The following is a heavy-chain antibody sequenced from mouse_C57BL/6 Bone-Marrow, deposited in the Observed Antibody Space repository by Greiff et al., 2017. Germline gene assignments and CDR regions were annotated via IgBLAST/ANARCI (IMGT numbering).Heavy chain of an antibody. J-gene: IGHJ2*01. D-gene: IGHD1-1*01. CDR2: IDPETGGT. CDR3: TRLGPYYYGSSY. V-gene: IGHV1-15*01. Sequence: QVQLKESGAELVRPGASVTLSCKASGYTFTDYEMHWVKQTPVHGLEWIGAIDPETGGTAYNQKFKGKAILTADKSSSTAYMELRSLTSEDSAVYYCTRLGPYYYGSSYWGQGTTLTVSS. CDR1: GYTFTDYE.